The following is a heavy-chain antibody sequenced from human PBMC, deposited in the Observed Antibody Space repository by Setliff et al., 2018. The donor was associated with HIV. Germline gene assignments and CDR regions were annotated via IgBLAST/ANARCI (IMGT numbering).Heavy chain of an antibody. CDR1: IDTFSGYY. D-gene: IGHD3-22*01. V-gene: IGHV4-34*01. J-gene: IGHJ6*03. Sequence: PSETLSLTCAVYIDTFSGYYWSWVRQSPGKGLEWIGEIAPNGRTNYNPSLSSRLTISADPSKNQFSLNLRSVTAADTGVYFCARWMVVPRDPYYNYYYVDVWGKGTTVTVSS. CDR3: ARWMVVPRDPYYNYYYVDV. CDR2: IAPNGRT.